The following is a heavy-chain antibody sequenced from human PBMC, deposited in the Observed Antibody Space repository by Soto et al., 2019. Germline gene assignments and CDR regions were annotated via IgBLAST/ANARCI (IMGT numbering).Heavy chain of an antibody. CDR2: IYYSGST. CDR3: ARSKSQDSSSWSHYYYYYYYMDV. J-gene: IGHJ6*03. D-gene: IGHD6-13*01. Sequence: SETLSITCTVSGGSISSYYWSWIRQPPGKGLEWIGYIYYSGSTNYNPSLKSRVTISVDTSKNQFSLKLSSVTAADTAVYYCARSKSQDSSSWSHYYYYYYYMDVWGKGTTVTVSS. CDR1: GGSISSYY. V-gene: IGHV4-59*08.